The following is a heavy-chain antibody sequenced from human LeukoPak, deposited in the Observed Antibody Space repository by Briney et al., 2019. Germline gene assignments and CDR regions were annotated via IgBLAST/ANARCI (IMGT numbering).Heavy chain of an antibody. CDR1: GYTFTGYY. CDR2: INPNSGGT. CDR3: ARGITYGSETYYGNIDY. V-gene: IGHV1-2*04. Sequence: ASVKVSCKASGYTFTGYYMHWVRQAPGQGLEWMGWINPNSGGTNYAQKFQGWVTMTRDTSISTAYMELSRLRSDDTAVYYCARGITYGSETYYGNIDYWGQGTLVTVSS. D-gene: IGHD3-10*01. J-gene: IGHJ4*02.